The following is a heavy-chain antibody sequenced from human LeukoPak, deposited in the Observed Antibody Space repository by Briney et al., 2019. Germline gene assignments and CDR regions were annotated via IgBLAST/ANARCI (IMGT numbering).Heavy chain of an antibody. V-gene: IGHV4-59*01. CDR2: IYYTGST. Sequence: HSETLSLTCGVSGGAITNYYWNWIRQAPGKGLEWLGYIYYTGSTTYNPSVKSRITISLDTSKNQFSLKLSSVTAADTAVYYCARTHVYGDYGGYWYFDLWGRGTLVTVSS. J-gene: IGHJ2*01. CDR3: ARTHVYGDYGGYWYFDL. CDR1: GGAITNYY. D-gene: IGHD4-17*01.